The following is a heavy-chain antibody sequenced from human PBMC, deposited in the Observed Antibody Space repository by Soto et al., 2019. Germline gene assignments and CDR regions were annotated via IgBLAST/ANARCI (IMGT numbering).Heavy chain of an antibody. J-gene: IGHJ5*02. D-gene: IGHD3-9*01. CDR1: GGSISSYY. Sequence: SETLSLTCTVSGGSISSYYWSWIRQPPGKGLEWIGYIYYSGSTNYNPSLKSRVTISVDTSKNQFSLKLSSVTAADTAVYYCARLGSGLITIFTNWSDPWGQGTLVTGFS. V-gene: IGHV4-59*08. CDR3: ARLGSGLITIFTNWSDP. CDR2: IYYSGST.